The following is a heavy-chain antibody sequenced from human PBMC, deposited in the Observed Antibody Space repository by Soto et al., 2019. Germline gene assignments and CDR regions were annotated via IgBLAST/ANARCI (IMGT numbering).Heavy chain of an antibody. D-gene: IGHD3-22*01. CDR2: IIPIFGTA. Sequence: QVQLVQSGAEGRKPGSSVRVSCKASGGSFNRHTISWVRQAPGQGLEWMGGIIPIFGTANHAQKFQGRVTIIADESTSTVYMELSSLRSDDTAIYYCAGGWGYDSTDYYYAYWGQGTLVIVSS. CDR3: AGGWGYDSTDYYYAY. CDR1: GGSFNRHT. V-gene: IGHV1-69*01. J-gene: IGHJ4*02.